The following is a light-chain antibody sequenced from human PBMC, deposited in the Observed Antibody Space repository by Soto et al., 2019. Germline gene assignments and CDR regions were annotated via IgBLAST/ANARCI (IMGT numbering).Light chain of an antibody. CDR3: HQTYSPPHT. CDR2: EAS. CDR1: QSIDTH. Sequence: DIRMTQSPSSLSASVGDRVTITCRASQSIDTHLNWYQQHPGKAPNALIYEASNLQSGVPSRLSGSGAGTDFTLTISGLQHDDSATYYCHQTYSPPHTFGQGTKVDIK. V-gene: IGKV1-39*01. J-gene: IGKJ1*01.